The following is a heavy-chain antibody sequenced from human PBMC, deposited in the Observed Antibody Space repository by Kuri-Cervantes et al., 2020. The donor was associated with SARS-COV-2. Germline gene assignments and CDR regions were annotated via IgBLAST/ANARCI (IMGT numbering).Heavy chain of an antibody. CDR3: ARVHPGPEFYYGMDV. Sequence: SCAISGDSVSSNTAAWNWIRQSPLRGLEWLGRTYYRSKWYNDYAVSVKSRITINPDTSKNQFSLHLNSVTPEDTAVYYCARVHPGPEFYYGMDVWGQGTTVTVSS. CDR2: TYYRSKWYN. V-gene: IGHV6-1*01. CDR1: GDSVSSNTAA. D-gene: IGHD3-10*01. J-gene: IGHJ6*02.